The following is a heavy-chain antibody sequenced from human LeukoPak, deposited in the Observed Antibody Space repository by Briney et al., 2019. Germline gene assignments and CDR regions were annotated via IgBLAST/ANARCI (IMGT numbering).Heavy chain of an antibody. Sequence: PSETLSLTCTVSGGSISSYYWSWIRQPPGKGLEWIGYIYYSGSTNYNPSLKSRVTISVDTSKNQFSLKLSSVTAADTAVYYCARSTVTYGMDVWGQGTTVTVPS. J-gene: IGHJ6*02. D-gene: IGHD4-11*01. V-gene: IGHV4-59*01. CDR1: GGSISSYY. CDR3: ARSTVTYGMDV. CDR2: IYYSGST.